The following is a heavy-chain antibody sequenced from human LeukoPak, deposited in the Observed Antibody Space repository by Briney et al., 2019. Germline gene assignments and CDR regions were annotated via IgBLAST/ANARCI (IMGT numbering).Heavy chain of an antibody. CDR1: GFTFSSYW. CDR2: IKQDGSEK. D-gene: IGHD5-18*01. Sequence: PGGSLRLSCAASGFTFSSYWMSWVRQAPGKGLEWVANIKQDGSEKYYVDSVKGRFTISRDNAKNSLYLQMNSLRAEDTAVYYCARDSPYLGYSYGLDYWGQGTLVTVSS. J-gene: IGHJ4*02. CDR3: ARDSPYLGYSYGLDY. V-gene: IGHV3-7*01.